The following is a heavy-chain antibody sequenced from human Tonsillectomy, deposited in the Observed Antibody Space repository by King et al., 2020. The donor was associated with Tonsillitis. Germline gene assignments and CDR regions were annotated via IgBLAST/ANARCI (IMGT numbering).Heavy chain of an antibody. CDR1: GGSISSYY. V-gene: IGHV4-59*01. D-gene: IGHD6-6*01. CDR2: IYYSGST. Sequence: VQLQESGPGLVKPSETLSLTCTVSGGSISSYYWSWIRQPPGKGLEWIGYIYYSGSTNYNPSLKSRVTISVDTSKNQFSLKLSSVTAADTAVYYCARDRYSSSSVWFDPWGQGTLVTVSS. CDR3: ARDRYSSSSVWFDP. J-gene: IGHJ5*02.